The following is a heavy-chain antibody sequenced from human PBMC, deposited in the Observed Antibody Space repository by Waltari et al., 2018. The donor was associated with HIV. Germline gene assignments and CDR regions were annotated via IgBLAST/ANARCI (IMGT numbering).Heavy chain of an antibody. D-gene: IGHD3-3*01. J-gene: IGHJ4*02. V-gene: IGHV4-61*02. CDR1: GGSISSGSYY. Sequence: QVQLQESGPGLVKPSQTLSLTCTVSGGSISSGSYYWNWIRQPAGKGLEWIGRIYTRWSTNYTPSLKSRVTISIDTSKNHFSLKLSSVTAADTAVYYCARWSGYYRSFHYWGQGTLVTVSS. CDR3: ARWSGYYRSFHY. CDR2: IYTRWST.